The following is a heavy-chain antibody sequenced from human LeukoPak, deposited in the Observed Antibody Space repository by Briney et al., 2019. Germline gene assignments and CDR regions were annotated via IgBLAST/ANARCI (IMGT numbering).Heavy chain of an antibody. Sequence: ASVKVSCKASGYTFTGYYMHWVRQAPGQGLEWMGWINPNSGGTNYAQKFQGRVTMTRDTSISTAYMELSRLRSDDTAVYYCARGYRIAASNPVWDYWGQGTLVTVSS. CDR1: GYTFTGYY. D-gene: IGHD6-6*01. CDR2: INPNSGGT. J-gene: IGHJ4*02. CDR3: ARGYRIAASNPVWDY. V-gene: IGHV1-2*02.